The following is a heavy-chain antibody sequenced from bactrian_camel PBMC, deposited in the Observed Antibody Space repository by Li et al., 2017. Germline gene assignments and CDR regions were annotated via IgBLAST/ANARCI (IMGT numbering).Heavy chain of an antibody. V-gene: IGHV3-2*01. CDR1: RITNTDHC. D-gene: IGHD5*01. CDR3: AVDDGRKWVGPPLCVERAYMYNY. Sequence: HVQLVESGGGSVQAGGSLSLSCAASRITNTDHCMGWWRQTPGKEREEVARIFTVSGSTWYDDSVKGRFTISKDNAKNTLYLQLNSLKPEDTAMYYCAVDDGRKWVGPPLCVERAYMYNYWGQGTQVTVS. CDR2: IFTVSGST. J-gene: IGHJ4*01.